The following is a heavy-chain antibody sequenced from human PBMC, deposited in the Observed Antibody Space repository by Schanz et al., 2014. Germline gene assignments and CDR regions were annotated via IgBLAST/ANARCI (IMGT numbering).Heavy chain of an antibody. D-gene: IGHD5-18*01. CDR3: TRGGYSYALSAFDI. CDR2: IIPSLGLA. Sequence: VQLEQSGAEVKKPGSSVKVSCKASGGTFSSFGINWVRQAPGQGLEWMGRIIPSLGLAKYEQKFQDKVTITADTSTTTAYMELSGLRSEDTALYYCTRGGYSYALSAFDIWGQGTMVTVSS. CDR1: GGTFSSFG. V-gene: IGHV1-69*04. J-gene: IGHJ3*02.